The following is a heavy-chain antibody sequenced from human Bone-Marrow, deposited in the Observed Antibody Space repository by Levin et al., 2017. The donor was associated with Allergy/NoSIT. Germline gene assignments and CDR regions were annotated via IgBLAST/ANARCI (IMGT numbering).Heavy chain of an antibody. D-gene: IGHD3-10*01. V-gene: IGHV4-59*08. CDR1: GGSVTSYY. CDR3: ARRSTYYYGSETWYYFDY. Sequence: GSLRLSCTVSGGSVTSYYWTWIRQPPGKGLDWIGHIFYSGSTNYNPSLNSRVTMSLDASKNLISLDLTSVTATDTAVYYCARRSTYYYGSETWYYFDYWGQGILVTVSS. J-gene: IGHJ4*02. CDR2: IFYSGST.